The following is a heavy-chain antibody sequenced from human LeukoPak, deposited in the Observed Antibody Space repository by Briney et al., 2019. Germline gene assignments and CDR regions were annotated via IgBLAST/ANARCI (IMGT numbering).Heavy chain of an antibody. V-gene: IGHV3-21*01. CDR3: ARSGRTRYYLDYFDY. CDR1: VFTFSTYS. D-gene: IGHD3/OR15-3a*01. CDR2: ISSSGTYI. J-gene: IGHJ4*02. Sequence: GGSLRLSCAASVFTFSTYSMNCVRQAPGKGLEWVSSISSSGTYIYYADSVKGRFTISRDNAKNSLYLQMNSLRAEDTAVYYCARSGRTRYYLDYFDYWGQGTLVTVSS.